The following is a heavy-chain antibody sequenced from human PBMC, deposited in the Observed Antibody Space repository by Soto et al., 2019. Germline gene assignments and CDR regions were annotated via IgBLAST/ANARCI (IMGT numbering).Heavy chain of an antibody. CDR1: GGSISSGGYY. V-gene: IGHV4-31*03. CDR2: IYSSGST. CDR3: ARTPLL. J-gene: IGHJ4*02. Sequence: QVQLQESGPGLVKPSQTLSRTCTVSGGSISSGGYYWSWIRQKPRKGLEWIGYIYSSGSTYYNPTLKSRVTLSVDPSKNQFSLKPSSVTAADTAVYYCARTPLLWGQGTLVTVSS.